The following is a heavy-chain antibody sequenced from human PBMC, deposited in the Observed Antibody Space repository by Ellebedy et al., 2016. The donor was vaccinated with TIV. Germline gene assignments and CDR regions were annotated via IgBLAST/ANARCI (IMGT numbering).Heavy chain of an antibody. Sequence: GESLKISCTGSGFTFSSYAMSWVRQAPGKGLEWVSAISGSGDSTYYADSVKGRFTISRDNSKNTLYLQMNSLRAEDTAVYYCAKGPTTRYYYMDVWGKGTTVTVSS. V-gene: IGHV3-23*01. CDR2: ISGSGDST. J-gene: IGHJ6*03. CDR1: GFTFSSYA. D-gene: IGHD1-26*01. CDR3: AKGPTTRYYYMDV.